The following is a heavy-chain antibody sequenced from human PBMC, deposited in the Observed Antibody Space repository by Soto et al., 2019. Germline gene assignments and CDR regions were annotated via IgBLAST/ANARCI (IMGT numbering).Heavy chain of an antibody. CDR2: IWYDGSNK. CDR1: GFTFSSYG. J-gene: IGHJ6*02. D-gene: IGHD4-17*01. V-gene: IGHV3-33*06. Sequence: GGSLRLSCAASGFTFSSYGMNWVRQAPGKGLEWVAVIWYDGSNKYYADSVKGRFTISRDNSKNTLYLQMNSLRAEDTAIYYCAKIYGRGGNYHYYVMAVWGQGTTVTVSS. CDR3: AKIYGRGGNYHYYVMAV.